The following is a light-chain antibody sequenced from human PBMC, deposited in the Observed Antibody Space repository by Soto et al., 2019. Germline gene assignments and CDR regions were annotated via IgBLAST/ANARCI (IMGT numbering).Light chain of an antibody. CDR3: QQYDSART. Sequence: VMTQSPDSLAVSLGERATINCKSSQSILNSFNNKNYLAWYQQKPGQHPKLIIFWASVRESGVPDRFSGSGAGTDFTLTISSLQAEDVAVYYCQQYDSARTFSEGTKVEIK. J-gene: IGKJ1*01. CDR2: WAS. CDR1: QSILNSFNNKNY. V-gene: IGKV4-1*01.